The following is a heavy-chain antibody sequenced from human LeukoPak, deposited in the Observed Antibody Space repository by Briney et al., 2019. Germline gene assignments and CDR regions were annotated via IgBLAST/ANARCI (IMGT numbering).Heavy chain of an antibody. Sequence: ASVKVSCKASGYTFTSYAMLWVRQAPGQRLEWMGWINAGNGNTKYSQKFQGRVTITRDISASTAYMELSSLRSEDTAVYYCARALGVVVPAAIFAFDIWGQGTMVTVYS. J-gene: IGHJ3*02. CDR2: INAGNGNT. D-gene: IGHD2-2*01. CDR3: ARALGVVVPAAIFAFDI. CDR1: GYTFTSYA. V-gene: IGHV1-3*01.